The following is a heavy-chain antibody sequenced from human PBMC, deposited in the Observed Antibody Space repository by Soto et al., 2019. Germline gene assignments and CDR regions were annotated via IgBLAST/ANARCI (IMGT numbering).Heavy chain of an antibody. CDR2: IIPIFGTA. Sequence: QVQLVQSGAEVKKPGSSVKVSCKASGGTFSSYAISWVRQAPGQGLEWMGGIIPIFGTANYAQKFQGRVTSQADESTSPAYMELISRRSEDTAVYYCASSWWDNWNYCERSLYYFDYWGQGTLVTVSS. V-gene: IGHV1-69*01. D-gene: IGHD1-7*01. J-gene: IGHJ4*02. CDR1: GGTFSSYA. CDR3: ASSWWDNWNYCERSLYYFDY.